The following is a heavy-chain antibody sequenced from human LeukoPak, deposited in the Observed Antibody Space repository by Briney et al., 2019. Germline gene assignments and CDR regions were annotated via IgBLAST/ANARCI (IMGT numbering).Heavy chain of an antibody. Sequence: GGSLRLSCAASGFTFSSYAVSWVRQAPGKGLEWVSAISGSGGSTYYADSVKGRFTISRDNSKNTLYLQMNSLRAEDTAVYYCARKIPSMSYFDYWGQGPLVTVSS. CDR3: ARKIPSMSYFDY. CDR2: ISGSGGST. V-gene: IGHV3-23*01. CDR1: GFTFSSYA. D-gene: IGHD2-2*02. J-gene: IGHJ4*02.